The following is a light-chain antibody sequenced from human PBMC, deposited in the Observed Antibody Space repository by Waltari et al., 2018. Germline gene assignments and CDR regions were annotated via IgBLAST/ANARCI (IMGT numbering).Light chain of an antibody. CDR1: QSISSY. CDR3: QQSYSTLMYT. J-gene: IGKJ2*01. CDR2: AAS. V-gene: IGKV1-39*01. Sequence: DIQMTQSPSSLSASVGDRVTITCRASQSISSYLNWYPQKPGKAPKPLIYAASSLQRGVPSRFSGSGSETDFTLTISSLQPEDFATYYCQQSYSTLMYTFGQGTKLEIK.